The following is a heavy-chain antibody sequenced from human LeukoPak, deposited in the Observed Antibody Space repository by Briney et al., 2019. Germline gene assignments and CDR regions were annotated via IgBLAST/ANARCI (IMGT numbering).Heavy chain of an antibody. CDR3: AKVWYRIAAAGYYFDY. V-gene: IGHV3-23*01. D-gene: IGHD6-13*01. J-gene: IGHJ4*02. Sequence: PGGSLRLSCAASGFTFSDYYMSWIRQAPGKGLEWVSSISGSGGSTYYADSVKGRFTISRDNSKNTLYLQMNSLRAEDTAVYYCAKVWYRIAAAGYYFDYWGQGTLVTVSS. CDR2: ISGSGGST. CDR1: GFTFSDYY.